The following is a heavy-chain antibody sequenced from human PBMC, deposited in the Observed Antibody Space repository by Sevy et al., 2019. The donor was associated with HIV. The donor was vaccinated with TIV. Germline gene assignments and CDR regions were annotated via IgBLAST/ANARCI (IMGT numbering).Heavy chain of an antibody. V-gene: IGHV1-2*02. CDR1: GYTFTGYY. CDR2: INPVSGGP. CDR3: VRDDRDGYFDY. J-gene: IGHJ4*02. Sequence: ASVKVSCKASGYTFTGYYMHWVRQAPGQGLEWMGWINPVSGGPNYAPKFQGRVTLTRDTSISTAYMELSRLKSDDTAVYYCVRDDRDGYFDYWGQGTLVTVSS.